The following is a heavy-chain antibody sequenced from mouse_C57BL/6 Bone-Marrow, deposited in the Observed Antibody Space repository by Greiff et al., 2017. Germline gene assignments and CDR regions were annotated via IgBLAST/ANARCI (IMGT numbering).Heavy chain of an antibody. J-gene: IGHJ4*01. CDR1: GYSITSGYY. CDR3: ARDYYGSSYPYAMDY. CDR2: ISYDGSN. D-gene: IGHD1-1*01. Sequence: EVQLVESGPGLVKPSQSLSLTCSVTGYSITSGYYWNWIRQFPGNKLEWMGYISYDGSNKYNPSLKNRISITRDTSKNQFFLKLNSVTTEDTATYYCARDYYGSSYPYAMDYWGQGTSVTVSS. V-gene: IGHV3-6*01.